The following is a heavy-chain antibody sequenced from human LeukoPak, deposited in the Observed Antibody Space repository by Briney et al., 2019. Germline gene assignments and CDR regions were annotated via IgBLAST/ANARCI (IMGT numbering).Heavy chain of an antibody. CDR1: GGSISSYY. V-gene: IGHV4-59*01. J-gene: IGHJ4*02. Sequence: SETLSLTCTVSGGSISSYYWSWIRQPPGKGLEWTGYIYYSGSTNYNPSLKSRVTISVDTSKNQFSLKLSSVTAADTAVYYCAREGDNYDSGVYFDYWGKGTLVTVS. CDR2: IYYSGST. D-gene: IGHD3-22*01. CDR3: AREGDNYDSGVYFDY.